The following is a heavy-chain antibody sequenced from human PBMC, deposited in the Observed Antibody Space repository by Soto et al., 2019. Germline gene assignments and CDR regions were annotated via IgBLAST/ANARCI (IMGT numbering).Heavy chain of an antibody. Sequence: QVQLVQSGGGLVEPGGSLRLSCAASGFKFSDYHMTWIRQAQGKGLEWISYISSSGTYTTYTDSVKGRFTVSRDNAKSSLYLQMNSLRGEDTAVYYCACVAPTIFGAQFHHNLLDVWGQGNTVTVAS. J-gene: IGHJ6*02. CDR3: ACVAPTIFGAQFHHNLLDV. CDR1: GFKFSDYH. D-gene: IGHD3-3*01. CDR2: ISSSGTYT. V-gene: IGHV3-11*06.